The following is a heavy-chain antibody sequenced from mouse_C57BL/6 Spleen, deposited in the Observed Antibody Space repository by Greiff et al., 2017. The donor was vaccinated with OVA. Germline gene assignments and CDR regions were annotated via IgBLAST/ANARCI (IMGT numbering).Heavy chain of an antibody. CDR3: ASTMVTTTIPFAY. D-gene: IGHD2-2*01. CDR2: IDPNSGGT. J-gene: IGHJ3*01. V-gene: IGHV1-72*01. CDR1: GYTFTSYW. Sequence: QVQLKESGAELVKPGASVKLSCKASGYTFTSYWMHWVKQRPGRGLEWIGRIDPNSGGTKYNEKFKSKATLTVDKPSSTAYMQLSSLTSEDSAVYYCASTMVTTTIPFAYWGQGTLVTVSA.